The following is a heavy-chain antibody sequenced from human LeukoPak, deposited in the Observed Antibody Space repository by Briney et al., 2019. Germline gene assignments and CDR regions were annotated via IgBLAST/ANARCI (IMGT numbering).Heavy chain of an antibody. CDR1: GGSFSGYY. Sequence: SETLSLTCAVYGGSFSGYYWSWIRQPPGKGLEWIGEINHSGSTNYNPSLKSRVTISVDTSKNQFSLKLSSVTAADTAVYYCARGLLKRRLDYWGQGTLVTVSS. CDR3: ARGLLKRRLDY. J-gene: IGHJ4*02. V-gene: IGHV4-34*01. CDR2: INHSGST. D-gene: IGHD1-1*01.